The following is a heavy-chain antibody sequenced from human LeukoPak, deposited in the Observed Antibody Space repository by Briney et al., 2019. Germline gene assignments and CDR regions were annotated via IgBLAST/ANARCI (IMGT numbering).Heavy chain of an antibody. V-gene: IGHV3-48*03. CDR3: AKGTTGSYSSGWYGFPFDF. CDR1: GFTFSSYE. D-gene: IGHD6-19*01. Sequence: HPGGSLRLSCAASGFTFSSYEMNWVRQAPGKGLEWVSYISSSGSTIYYADSVKGRFTISRDNAKNSLYLQMNSLRAEDTAIYYCAKGTTGSYSSGWYGFPFDFWGQGTLVSVSS. CDR2: ISSSGSTI. J-gene: IGHJ4*02.